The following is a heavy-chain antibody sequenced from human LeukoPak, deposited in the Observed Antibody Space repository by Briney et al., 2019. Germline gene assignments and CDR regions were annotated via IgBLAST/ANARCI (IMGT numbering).Heavy chain of an antibody. Sequence: SETLSLTCTVSGGSISSGSYYWSWIRQPAGKGLEWIRRICTSRRPHYNPDLKSRVNISVDTSKNQFSLKLSSVTAADTAVYYCAGAPTLKEPYYYGSGRYYYYYYYMDVWGKGTTVTISS. V-gene: IGHV4-61*02. J-gene: IGHJ6*03. D-gene: IGHD3-10*01. CDR1: GGSISSGSYY. CDR3: AGAPTLKEPYYYGSGRYYYYYYYMDV. CDR2: ICTSRRP.